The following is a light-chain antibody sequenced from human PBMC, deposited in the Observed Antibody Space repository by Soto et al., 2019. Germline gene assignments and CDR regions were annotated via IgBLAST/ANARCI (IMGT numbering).Light chain of an antibody. CDR1: QSVSSSH. V-gene: IGKV3-20*01. CDR2: GAS. CDR3: QQYGTSPPALT. Sequence: DIVLTQSPGTLSLPPGERAILSCSASQSVSSSHLAWYQQKPGQAPRLLISGASSRATGIPDRFSGSGSGTDFTLSISGMEPADFAVYYWQQYGTSPPALTFGGGTKVEIK. J-gene: IGKJ4*01.